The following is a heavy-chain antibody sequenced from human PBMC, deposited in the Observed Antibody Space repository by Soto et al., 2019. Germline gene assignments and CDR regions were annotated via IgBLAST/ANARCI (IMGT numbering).Heavy chain of an antibody. V-gene: IGHV1-46*01. CDR3: ARWAHQSLDN. J-gene: IGHJ4*02. Sequence: ASVKVSCKTSGYTFTNYHIHWVRQAPGQGLEWLGIINPSDGGTGYAQKFQGRVTMTRDTSTSTVYMDMSSLRSEDTAVYYCARWAHQSLDNWGLGTLVTVPS. CDR2: INPSDGGT. CDR1: GYTFTNYH.